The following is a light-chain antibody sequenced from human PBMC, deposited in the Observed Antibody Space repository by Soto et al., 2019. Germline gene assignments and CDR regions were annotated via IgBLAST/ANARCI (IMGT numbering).Light chain of an antibody. J-gene: IGLJ1*01. CDR3: SSFTITSAPYL. CDR2: EVT. CDR1: NSDVGNYNY. V-gene: IGLV2-14*01. Sequence: QSALTQPASVSGSPGQSITISCTGTNSDVGNYNYVSWYQQHPGKAPKLLIYEVTNRPSGVSNRFSGSKSGNTASLTISGLQAEDEADYYCSSFTITSAPYLFGTGTKLTVL.